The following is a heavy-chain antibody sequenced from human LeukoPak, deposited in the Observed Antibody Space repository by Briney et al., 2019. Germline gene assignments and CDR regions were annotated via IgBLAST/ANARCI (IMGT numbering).Heavy chain of an antibody. J-gene: IGHJ4*02. V-gene: IGHV3-23*01. CDR3: ARGLRPTTMTPLDY. CDR2: ISGSGGST. Sequence: GGSLRLSCAASGFTFSSYAMSWVRQAPGKGLEWVSAISGSGGSTYYADSVKGRFTISRDNAKNSLFLQMDSLRAEDSAVYYCARGLRPTTMTPLDYWGQGTLVTVSS. D-gene: IGHD4-17*01. CDR1: GFTFSSYA.